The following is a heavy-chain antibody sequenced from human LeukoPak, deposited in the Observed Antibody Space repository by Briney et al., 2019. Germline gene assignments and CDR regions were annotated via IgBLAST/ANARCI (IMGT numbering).Heavy chain of an antibody. CDR3: AKAPYSSGWTTFDY. CDR2: ISGSGGST. J-gene: IGHJ4*02. CDR1: GFTFSSYA. D-gene: IGHD6-19*01. Sequence: HSGGSLRLSCAASGFTFSSYAMNWVRQAPGKGLECVSVISGSGGSTYYADSVKSRFTVSRDNSKNTLYLQMNSLRAEDTAVYYCAKAPYSSGWTTFDYWGQGTLVTVSS. V-gene: IGHV3-23*01.